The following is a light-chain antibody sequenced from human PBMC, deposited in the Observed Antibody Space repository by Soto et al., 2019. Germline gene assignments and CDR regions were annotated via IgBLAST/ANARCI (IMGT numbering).Light chain of an antibody. V-gene: IGLV2-11*01. CDR2: GVS. Sequence: QSALTQPRSVSASPGQSVTISCTGTRSDVGGYNYVSWYQHHSGKAPKLMIYGVSARPSGVPDRFSGSKSGNTASLTISGLQAEDEADYYCCSYAGTPYVFGTGTKVTVL. J-gene: IGLJ1*01. CDR3: CSYAGTPYV. CDR1: RSDVGGYNY.